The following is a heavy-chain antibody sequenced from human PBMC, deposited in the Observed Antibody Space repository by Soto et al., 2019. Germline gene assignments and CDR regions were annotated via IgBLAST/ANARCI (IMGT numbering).Heavy chain of an antibody. CDR3: ASQATGWYPDY. Sequence: QVELQESGPGLVKPSQTLSLTCTVSGGSISSGGYYWSWIRQHPGKGLEWIGYIYDSGSTYYNPSLKSRVTISVDTSKHQFSLNLSSVTAAATAVYYCASQATGWYPDYWGQGTLVTVSS. D-gene: IGHD6-19*01. CDR1: GGSISSGGYY. J-gene: IGHJ4*02. CDR2: IYDSGST. V-gene: IGHV4-31*03.